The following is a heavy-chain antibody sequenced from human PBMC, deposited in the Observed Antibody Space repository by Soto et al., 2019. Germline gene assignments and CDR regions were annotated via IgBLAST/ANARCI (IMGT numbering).Heavy chain of an antibody. CDR1: GYTLTELS. J-gene: IGHJ4*02. D-gene: IGHD5-18*01. Sequence: ASVKVSCKVSGYTLTELSMHWVRQAPGKGLEWMGGFDPEDGETIYAQKFQGRVTMTEDTSTGTAYMELSSLRSEDTAVYYCALEDTAMSEYYFDYWGQGTLITVSS. CDR3: ALEDTAMSEYYFDY. CDR2: FDPEDGET. V-gene: IGHV1-24*01.